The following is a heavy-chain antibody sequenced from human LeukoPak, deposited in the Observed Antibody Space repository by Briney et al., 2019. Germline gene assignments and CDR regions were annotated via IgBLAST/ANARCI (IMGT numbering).Heavy chain of an antibody. Sequence: GGSLRLSCAASGFTFSSYSMSWVRQAPGKGLEWVSYISSSSSTIYYADSVKGRFTISRDNAKNSLCLQMNSLRAEDTAVYYCARRGDYAGGLGYYGMDVWGQGTTVTVSS. D-gene: IGHD4-17*01. CDR3: ARRGDYAGGLGYYGMDV. V-gene: IGHV3-48*01. J-gene: IGHJ6*02. CDR2: ISSSSSTI. CDR1: GFTFSSYS.